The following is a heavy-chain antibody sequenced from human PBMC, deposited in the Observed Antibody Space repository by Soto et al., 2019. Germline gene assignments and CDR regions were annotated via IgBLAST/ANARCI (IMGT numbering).Heavy chain of an antibody. J-gene: IGHJ6*04. CDR3: GRVEGQSPARLSQYYCYGLDV. D-gene: IGHD6-6*01. V-gene: IGHV3-74*01. CDR1: GFPFNKFW. Sequence: PWGSLIISCATSGFPFNKFWMHWVGQTPGKGLVWVSVITWDGRNTGYADSGRGRFSVSIDNTKNTMYRQMTSLRAEDTAVYFCGRVEGQSPARLSQYYCYGLDVWGNGNSVT. CDR2: ITWDGRNT.